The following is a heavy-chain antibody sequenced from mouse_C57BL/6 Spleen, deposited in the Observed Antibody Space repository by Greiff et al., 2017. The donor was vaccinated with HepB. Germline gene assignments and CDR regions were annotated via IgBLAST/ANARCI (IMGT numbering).Heavy chain of an antibody. Sequence: QVQLQQSGPELVKPGASVKISCKASGYAFSSSWMNWVKQRPGKGLEWIGRIYPGDGDTNYNGKFKGKATLTADKSSSTAYMQLSSLTSEDSAVSVCARSKGGSVYWDFEVGGTGTTVTVSS. V-gene: IGHV1-82*01. CDR2: IYPGDGDT. CDR3: ARSKGGSVYWDFEV. D-gene: IGHD1-1*02. J-gene: IGHJ1*03. CDR1: GYAFSSSW.